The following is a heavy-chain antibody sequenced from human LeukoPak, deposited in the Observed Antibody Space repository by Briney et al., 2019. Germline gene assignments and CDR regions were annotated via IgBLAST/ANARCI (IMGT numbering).Heavy chain of an antibody. D-gene: IGHD4-11*01. V-gene: IGHV1-58*02. J-gene: IGHJ6*03. Sequence: GTSVKVSCKASGFTFTSSAMQWVRQARGQRLEWIGWIVVGSGNTNYAQKFQERVTITRDMSTSTAYMELSSLRSEDTAVYYCAAAHSITYYFYMDVWGKGTTVTVSS. CDR3: AAAHSITYYFYMDV. CDR1: GFTFTSSA. CDR2: IVVGSGNT.